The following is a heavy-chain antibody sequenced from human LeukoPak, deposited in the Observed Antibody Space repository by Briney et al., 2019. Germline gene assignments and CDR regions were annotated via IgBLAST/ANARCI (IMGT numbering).Heavy chain of an antibody. J-gene: IGHJ3*02. CDR1: GITFSSYS. V-gene: IGHV3-21*01. CDR3: ASGGGFGSDAFDI. Sequence: PGGSLRLSCAASGITFSSYSMNWVRQAPGKGLEWVSSISSSSSYIYYADSVKGRFTISRDNAKNSLYLQMNSLRAEDTAVYYCASGGGFGSDAFDIWGQGTMVTVSS. CDR2: ISSSSSYI. D-gene: IGHD3-10*01.